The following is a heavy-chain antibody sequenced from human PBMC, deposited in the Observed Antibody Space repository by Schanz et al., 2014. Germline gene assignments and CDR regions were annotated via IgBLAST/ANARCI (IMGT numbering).Heavy chain of an antibody. V-gene: IGHV3-53*01. CDR3: AKDSRGSSFDMDV. CDR1: GFSVSTNY. J-gene: IGHJ6*02. D-gene: IGHD1-26*01. Sequence: EVQLVESGGGLIQPGGSLRLSCAVSGFSVSTNYMSWVRQAPGKGLEWVSSIYINSGSTNYADSVKGRFIISRDNSKNSLYLQMNSLRTEDTALYYCAKDSRGSSFDMDVWGQGTTVTVSS. CDR2: IYINSGST.